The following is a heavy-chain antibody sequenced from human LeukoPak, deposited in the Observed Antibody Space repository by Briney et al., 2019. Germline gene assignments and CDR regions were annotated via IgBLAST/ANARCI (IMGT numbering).Heavy chain of an antibody. J-gene: IGHJ4*02. CDR1: GYTFTGYY. CDR2: INPNSGGT. Sequence: ASVKVSCKASGYTFTGYYMHWVRQAPGQGLEWMGWINPNSGGTNYAQKFQGWVTMTRDTSISTAYMELSRLRSDDTAVYYCARVYGSGSYSPFDYWAREPRSPSPQ. V-gene: IGHV1-2*04. CDR3: ARVYGSGSYSPFDY. D-gene: IGHD3-10*01.